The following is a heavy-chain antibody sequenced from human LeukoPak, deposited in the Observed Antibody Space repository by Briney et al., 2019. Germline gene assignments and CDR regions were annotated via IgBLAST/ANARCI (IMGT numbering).Heavy chain of an antibody. Sequence: PGGSLRLSCAASGFTFSSYSMNWVRQAPGKGLEWVSYISSSSTIYYADSVKGRFTISRDNAKNSLYLQMNSLRDEDTAVYYCARDRRLPLGGFDYWGQGTLVTVSS. CDR2: ISSSSTI. D-gene: IGHD4-17*01. CDR3: ARDRRLPLGGFDY. J-gene: IGHJ4*02. CDR1: GFTFSSYS. V-gene: IGHV3-48*02.